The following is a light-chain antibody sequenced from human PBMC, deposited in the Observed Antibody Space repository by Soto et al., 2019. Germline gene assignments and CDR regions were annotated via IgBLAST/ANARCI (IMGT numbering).Light chain of an antibody. V-gene: IGKV3-20*01. CDR2: GTS. CDR3: QQFGNSPWT. CDR1: QSVPSTY. J-gene: IGKJ1*01. Sequence: VLSQSSAILSLSPGERATLSCRASQSVPSTYFAWYQQKAGQPPRLLISGTSNRATGIPDRFSGSGSGTDFTLTISRLEPEDFAVYFCQQFGNSPWTFGQGTKVEI.